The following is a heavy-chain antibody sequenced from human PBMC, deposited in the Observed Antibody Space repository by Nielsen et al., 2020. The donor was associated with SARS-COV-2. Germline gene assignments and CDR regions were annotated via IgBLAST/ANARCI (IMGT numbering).Heavy chain of an antibody. J-gene: IGHJ4*02. Sequence: SETLSLTCAVYGGSFSGYYWSWIRQPPGKGLEWIGSIYYSGSTYYNPSLKSRVTISVDTSKNQFSLKLSSVTAADTAVYYCASTLWIQLWSFDYWGQGTLVTVSS. V-gene: IGHV4-34*01. CDR1: GGSFSGYY. D-gene: IGHD5-18*01. CDR3: ASTLWIQLWSFDY. CDR2: IYYSGST.